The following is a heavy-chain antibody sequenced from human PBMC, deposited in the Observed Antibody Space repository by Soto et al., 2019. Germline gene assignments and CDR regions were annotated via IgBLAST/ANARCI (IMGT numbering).Heavy chain of an antibody. V-gene: IGHV3-73*01. J-gene: IGHJ6*03. Sequence: GGSLRLSCAASGFTFSVSSIHWVRPAFGKGLEWIGRIRSKANSYATAYAASVKGRFTISRDDSKNTAYLQMNSLKTEDTAVYYCSSHPGDYYYYYMDVWGKGTTVTVSS. CDR3: SSHPGDYYYYYMDV. CDR2: IRSKANSYAT. CDR1: GFTFSVSS.